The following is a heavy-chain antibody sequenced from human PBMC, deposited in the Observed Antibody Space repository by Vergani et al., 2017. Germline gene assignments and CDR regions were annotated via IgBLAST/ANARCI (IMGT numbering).Heavy chain of an antibody. CDR2: IYHSGST. CDR1: GYSISSGYY. J-gene: IGHJ3*02. D-gene: IGHD6-13*01. CDR3: ARHSSSSSWWGGVDAFDI. Sequence: QVQLQESGPGLVKPSETRSLTCAVSGYSISSGYYWGWIRQPPGKGLEWIGSIYHSGSTYYNPSLKSRVTISVDTSKNQFSLKLSSVTAADTAVYYCARHSSSSSWWGGVDAFDIWGQGTMVTVSS. V-gene: IGHV4-38-2*01.